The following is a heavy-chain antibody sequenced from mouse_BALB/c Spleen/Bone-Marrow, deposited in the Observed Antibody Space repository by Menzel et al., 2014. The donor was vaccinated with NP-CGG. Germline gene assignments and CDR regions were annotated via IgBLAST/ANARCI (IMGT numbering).Heavy chain of an antibody. CDR3: ARSYGKSVDY. CDR2: INPSTGYT. Sequence: QVQLQQSAAELAKPGAPVKMSCKASGYTFTSYWMHWVKQRPGQGLEWIGNINPSTGYTEYSQKFKDKATLTADKSSSTAYMQLNSLTSEDSAVYYCARSYGKSVDYWGQGTTLTVSS. CDR1: GYTFTSYW. D-gene: IGHD2-1*01. V-gene: IGHV1-7*01. J-gene: IGHJ2*01.